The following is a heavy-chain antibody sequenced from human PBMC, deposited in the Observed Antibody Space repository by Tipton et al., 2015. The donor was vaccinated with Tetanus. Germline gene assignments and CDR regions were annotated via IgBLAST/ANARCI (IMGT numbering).Heavy chain of an antibody. CDR1: GGSFSGYY. V-gene: IGHV4-34*01. D-gene: IGHD5-24*01. Sequence: TLSLTCAVYGGSFSGYYWSWIRQPPGKGLEWIREINHSGSTNYNPSLKSRVTISVDTSKNQFSLKLSSVTAADTAVYYCARVLRDSLYYFDYWGQGTLVTVSS. CDR3: ARVLRDSLYYFDY. CDR2: INHSGST. J-gene: IGHJ4*02.